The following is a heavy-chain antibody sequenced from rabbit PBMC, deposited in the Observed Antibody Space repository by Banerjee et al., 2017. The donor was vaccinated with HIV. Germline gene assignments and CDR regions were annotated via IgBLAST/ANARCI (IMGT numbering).Heavy chain of an antibody. V-gene: IGHV1S43*01. Sequence: QSLEESGGDLVKPGASLTLTCTASGFSFSSNYWLCWVRQAPGKGLELIACIYSGSAGTWYASWVNGRFTISRSTSLNTVDLKMTSLTAADTATYFCARMTDSDYYSLWGPGTLVTVS. D-gene: IGHD1-1*01. CDR3: ARMTDSDYYSL. CDR2: IYSGSAGT. J-gene: IGHJ4*01. CDR1: GFSFSSNYW.